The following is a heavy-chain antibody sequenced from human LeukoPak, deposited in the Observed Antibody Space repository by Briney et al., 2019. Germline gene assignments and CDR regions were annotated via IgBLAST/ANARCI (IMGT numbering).Heavy chain of an antibody. V-gene: IGHV3-74*01. CDR3: ATVPNDYGSGSPY. Sequence: GGSLRLSCAASGFTFSSYWMHWVRQAPGKGLVWVSRINSDGSSTSYADSVKGRFTISRDNAKNTLYLQMNSLRAEDTAVYYCATVPNDYGSGSPYWGQGTLVTVSS. CDR1: GFTFSSYW. J-gene: IGHJ4*02. CDR2: INSDGSST. D-gene: IGHD3-10*01.